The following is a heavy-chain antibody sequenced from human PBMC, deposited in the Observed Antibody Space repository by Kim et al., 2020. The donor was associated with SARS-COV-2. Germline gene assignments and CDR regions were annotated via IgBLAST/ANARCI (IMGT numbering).Heavy chain of an antibody. CDR3: ARLSYSGHYSQSHIDY. CDR1: GYSFSTYW. V-gene: IGHV5-51*01. CDR2: IYPGHSDI. D-gene: IGHD2-15*01. J-gene: IGHJ4*02. Sequence: GESLKISCRGSGYSFSTYWVAWVRQTPGKVLEWVGFIYPGHSDIKYSPSFEGHVTISADKSINGAYLQWDNLRASDTATYYCARLSYSGHYSQSHIDYWGPGSLVTVSS.